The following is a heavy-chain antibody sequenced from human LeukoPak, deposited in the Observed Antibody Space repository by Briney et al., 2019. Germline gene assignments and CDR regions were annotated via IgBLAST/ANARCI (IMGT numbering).Heavy chain of an antibody. CDR2: ITSSSSYI. Sequence: GGSLRLSCAASGFTFSSYSMNWVRQAPGKGLEWVSSITSSSSYIYYADSVKGRFTISRDNAKNSLYLQMNSLRAEDTAVYYCARGGYLNGIYDYWGQGTLVTVSS. CDR3: ARGGYLNGIYDY. D-gene: IGHD3-16*02. J-gene: IGHJ4*02. V-gene: IGHV3-21*01. CDR1: GFTFSSYS.